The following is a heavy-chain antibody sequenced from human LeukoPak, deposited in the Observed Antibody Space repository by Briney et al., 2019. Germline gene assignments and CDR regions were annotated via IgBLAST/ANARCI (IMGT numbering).Heavy chain of an antibody. CDR2: IYYSGGT. V-gene: IGHV4-59*12. Sequence: SETLSLTCTVAGGSISSYYWSWIRQPPGKGLDWIGYIYYSGGTYYNPSLKSRVTISVDTSKIHFSLKLSSVTAADTAVYYCARDSAYGSGSYYWSAYFDYWGQGTLVTVSS. CDR1: GGSISSYY. J-gene: IGHJ4*02. CDR3: ARDSAYGSGSYYWSAYFDY. D-gene: IGHD3-10*01.